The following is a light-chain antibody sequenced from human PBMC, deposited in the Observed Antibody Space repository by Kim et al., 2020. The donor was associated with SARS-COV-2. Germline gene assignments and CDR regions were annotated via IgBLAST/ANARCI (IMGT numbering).Light chain of an antibody. CDR2: DNT. Sequence: PRTTATLLCEGYSIGIRSVHCHRQSPAQAPVLVVYDNTDRPSGLPERFSVSNSGNTATLTISRVDAWDEADYFCQVWDSGSEHVVFGGGTQLTVL. CDR1: SIGIRS. J-gene: IGLJ2*01. V-gene: IGLV3-21*03. CDR3: QVWDSGSEHVV.